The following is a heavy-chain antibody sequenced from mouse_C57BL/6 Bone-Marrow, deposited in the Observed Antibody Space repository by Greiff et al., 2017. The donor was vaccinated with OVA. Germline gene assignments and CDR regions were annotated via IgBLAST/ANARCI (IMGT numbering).Heavy chain of an antibody. CDR2: ISGGGGNT. CDR3: ARHGGDY. V-gene: IGHV5-9*01. Sequence: EVQLQQSGGGLVKPGGSLKLSCAASGFTFSSYTISWVRQTPEKRLEWVATISGGGGNTYYPDSVKGRFTISRDNAKNTLYLQMSSLRSEDTALYYCARHGGDYWGQGTTLTVSS. CDR1: GFTFSSYT. J-gene: IGHJ2*01.